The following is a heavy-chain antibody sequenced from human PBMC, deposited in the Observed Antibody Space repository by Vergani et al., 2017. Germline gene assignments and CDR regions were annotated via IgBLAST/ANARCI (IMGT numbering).Heavy chain of an antibody. CDR1: GFTFSSYA. D-gene: IGHD1-1*01. CDR3: ARAEGMTTPGFDP. V-gene: IGHV3-30-3*01. CDR2: ISYDGSNK. J-gene: IGHJ5*02. Sequence: VQLVESGGGLVQPGGSLRLSCAASGFTFSSYAMHWVRQAPGKGLEWVAVISYDGSNKYYADSVKGRFTISRDNSKNTLYLQMNSLRAEDTAVYYCARAEGMTTPGFDPWGQGTLVTVSS.